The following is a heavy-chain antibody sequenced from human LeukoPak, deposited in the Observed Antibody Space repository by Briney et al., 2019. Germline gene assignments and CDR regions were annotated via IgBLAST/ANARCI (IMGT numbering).Heavy chain of an antibody. CDR3: AKDRWGSGGSGGGDY. D-gene: IGHD2-15*01. CDR2: ISNGGGST. J-gene: IGHJ4*02. CDR1: GFTFSSYA. V-gene: IGHV3-23*01. Sequence: GGSLRLSCAASGFTFSSYAMTWVRQAPGKGLELVSTISNGGGSTYYADSVKGRFTISRDNSKNTVYLQMSSLRAEDTAVYYCAKDRWGSGGSGGGDYWGQGTLVTVSS.